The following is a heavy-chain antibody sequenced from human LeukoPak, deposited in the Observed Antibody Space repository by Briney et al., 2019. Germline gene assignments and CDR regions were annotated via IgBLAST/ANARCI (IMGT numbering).Heavy chain of an antibody. Sequence: GRSLRLSCAASGFTFSSYATHWVRQAPGKGLEWVAVISNDGSNNYYADSVKGRFTISRDNSQNTLFLQMNGLSAEDTAVYYCAREVREVPHWGQGTLVTVSS. V-gene: IGHV3-30-3*01. CDR3: AREVREVPH. CDR1: GFTFSSYA. J-gene: IGHJ4*02. CDR2: ISNDGSNN. D-gene: IGHD2-2*01.